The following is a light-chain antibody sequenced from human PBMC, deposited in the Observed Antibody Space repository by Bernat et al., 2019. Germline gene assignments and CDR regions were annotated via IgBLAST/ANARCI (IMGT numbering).Light chain of an antibody. CDR3: SSYTGSSTQV. CDR1: SSDVGGYNY. Sequence: QSALTQPASVSGSPGQSITISCTGTSSDVGGYNYVSWYQQHPGKVPKLMIYDVSNRPSGVSNRFSGSKYGNTASLTISGLQAEDEADYYCSSYTGSSTQVFGTGTKVTVL. J-gene: IGLJ1*01. CDR2: DVS. V-gene: IGLV2-14*03.